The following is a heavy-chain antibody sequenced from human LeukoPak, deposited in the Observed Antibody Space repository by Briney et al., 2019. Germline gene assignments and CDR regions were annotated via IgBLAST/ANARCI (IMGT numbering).Heavy chain of an antibody. V-gene: IGHV4-39*07. J-gene: IGHJ4*02. CDR1: GGSISTGSYY. CDR3: ARGIAVAGYGIDY. Sequence: SETLSLTCTVSGGSISTGSYYWSWIRQPPGKGLEWIGSIYYSGSTYYNPSLKSRVTISVDTSKNQFSLKLSSVTAADTAVYYCARGIAVAGYGIDYWGQGTLVTVSS. D-gene: IGHD6-19*01. CDR2: IYYSGST.